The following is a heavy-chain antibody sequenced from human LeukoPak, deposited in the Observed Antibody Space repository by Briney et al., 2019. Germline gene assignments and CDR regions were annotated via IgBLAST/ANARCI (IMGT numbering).Heavy chain of an antibody. D-gene: IGHD6-13*01. J-gene: IGHJ4*02. V-gene: IGHV4-34*01. CDR2: INHSGST. Sequence: SETLSLTCAVYGGSFSGYYWSWIRQPPGKGLEWIGEINHSGSTNYNPSLKSRVTISVDTSKYQFSLKLSSVTAADTAVYYCAREFFSYSSSWYFDYWGQGTLVTVSS. CDR1: GGSFSGYY. CDR3: AREFFSYSSSWYFDY.